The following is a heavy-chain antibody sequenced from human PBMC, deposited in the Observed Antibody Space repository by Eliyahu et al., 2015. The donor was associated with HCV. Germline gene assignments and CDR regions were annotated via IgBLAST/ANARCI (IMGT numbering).Heavy chain of an antibody. V-gene: IGHV4-39*01. CDR3: ASALTEYSYYFDY. J-gene: IGHJ4*02. D-gene: IGHD7-27*01. Sequence: QLQLQESGPGLVKPSETLSLTCTVSGGSISSSSYXWGWIRQPPGKGLEWIGSIYYSGSTYYNPSLKSRVTISVDTSKNQFSLKLSSVTAADTAVYYCASALTEYSYYFDYWGQGTLVTVSS. CDR1: GGSISSSSYX. CDR2: IYYSGST.